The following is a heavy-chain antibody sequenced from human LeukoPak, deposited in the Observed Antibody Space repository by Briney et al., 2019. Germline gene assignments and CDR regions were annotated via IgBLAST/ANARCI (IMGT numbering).Heavy chain of an antibody. CDR3: ARHGILDYYGSGRHYFDY. V-gene: IGHV4-59*08. CDR1: GGSISSYY. D-gene: IGHD3-10*01. J-gene: IGHJ4*02. CDR2: IYYSGST. Sequence: SETLSLTCTVSGGSISSYYWSWIRQPPGKGLEWIGYIYYSGSTNYNPSPKSRVTISVHTSKNQFSLKLSSVTAADTAVYYCARHGILDYYGSGRHYFDYWGQGTLVTVSS.